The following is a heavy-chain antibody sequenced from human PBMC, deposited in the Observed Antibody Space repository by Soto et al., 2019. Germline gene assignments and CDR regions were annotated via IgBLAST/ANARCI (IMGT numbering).Heavy chain of an antibody. J-gene: IGHJ6*02. CDR3: ARDMMAAAGFYYYGMDA. D-gene: IGHD6-13*01. CDR2: IYYSGST. Sequence: SETLSLTCTVSGGSISSGDYYWSWIRQPPGKGLEWIGYIYYSGSTYYNPSLKSRVTISVDTSKNQFSLKLSSVTAADTAVYYCARDMMAAAGFYYYGMDAWGQGTTVTVSS. V-gene: IGHV4-30-4*01. CDR1: GGSISSGDYY.